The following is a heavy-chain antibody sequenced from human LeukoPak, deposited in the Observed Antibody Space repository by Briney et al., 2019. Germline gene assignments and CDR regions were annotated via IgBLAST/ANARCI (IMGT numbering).Heavy chain of an antibody. CDR1: GFTFSSHG. CDR3: AKDRSYYDSSGLPHGFDP. CDR2: IWYDGSKK. V-gene: IGHV3-33*06. J-gene: IGHJ5*02. Sequence: GGSLRLSCAASGFTFSSHGMQWVRQAPGKGLEWVAVIWYDGSKKYFADSVKRRFTISRDNSKNKLYLQMNSLRAEDTAVYYCAKDRSYYDSSGLPHGFDPWGQGTLVTVSS. D-gene: IGHD3-22*01.